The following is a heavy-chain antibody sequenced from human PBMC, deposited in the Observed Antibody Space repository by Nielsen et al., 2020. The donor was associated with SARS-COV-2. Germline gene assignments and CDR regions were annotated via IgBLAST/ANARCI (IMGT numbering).Heavy chain of an antibody. D-gene: IGHD2-15*01. J-gene: IGHJ5*02. V-gene: IGHV5-10-1*01. CDR2: IDPSDSYT. Sequence: KVSCKGSGYSFTSYWISWVRQMPGKGLEWMGRIDPSDSYTNYSPSFQGHVTISADKSISTAYLRWSSLKASDTAMYYCARPGSGGHYWFDPWGQVTLVTVSS. CDR1: GYSFTSYW. CDR3: ARPGSGGHYWFDP.